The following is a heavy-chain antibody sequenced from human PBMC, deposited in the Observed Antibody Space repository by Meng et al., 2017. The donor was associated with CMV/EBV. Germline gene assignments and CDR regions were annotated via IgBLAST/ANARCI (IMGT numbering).Heavy chain of an antibody. D-gene: IGHD3-3*01. Sequence: ETLSLICAASGFTFSSHSMNWVRQAPGKGLGWVSSISSSSSYIYYADSVKGRFTISRDNAKNSLYLQMNSLRAEHTAVYYCAREAGYDFWSGFNYSMDVWGQGTTVTVSS. V-gene: IGHV3-21*01. CDR2: ISSSSSYI. CDR1: GFTFSSHS. CDR3: AREAGYDFWSGFNYSMDV. J-gene: IGHJ6*02.